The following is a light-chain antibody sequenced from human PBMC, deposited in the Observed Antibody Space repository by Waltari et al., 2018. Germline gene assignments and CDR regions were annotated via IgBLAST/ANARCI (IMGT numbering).Light chain of an antibody. J-gene: IGKJ1*01. V-gene: IGKV3-15*01. CDR3: QQYNEWPPWT. CDR1: QTISTN. Sequence: EIVLTQSPATLSVSPGERATLSCRASQTISTNLAWYQQKPGQAPRLLIYGASTRATAIPDRFSGSGSGTEFTLTITNLQSEDFAVYYCQQYNEWPPWTFGQGTKVDIK. CDR2: GAS.